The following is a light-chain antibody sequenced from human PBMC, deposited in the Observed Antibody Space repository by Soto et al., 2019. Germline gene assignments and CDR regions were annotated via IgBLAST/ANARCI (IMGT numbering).Light chain of an antibody. CDR2: KAS. J-gene: IGKJ2*01. V-gene: IGKV1-5*03. CDR1: QSISAW. Sequence: DIQMTQSPSTLSASVGERVTITCRASQSISAWLAWYQQKPGKAPKLLIYKASNVESGVPSRFSGSGSGTEFTLTISSLEPEDFAVYYCQQRSNWPPGYTFGQGTKLEIK. CDR3: QQRSNWPPGYT.